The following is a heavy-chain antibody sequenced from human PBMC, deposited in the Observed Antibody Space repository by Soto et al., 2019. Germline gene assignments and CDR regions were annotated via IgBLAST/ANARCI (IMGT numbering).Heavy chain of an antibody. V-gene: IGHV4-34*01. CDR3: ARGSGIVALPGELEDVKYDY. CDR1: GQSFSGHS. D-gene: IGHD1-1*01. Sequence: QVQLQQWGAGLVKPSETLSLSCAVYGQSFSGHSWAWIRQPPGKGLEWIGEINESGSTYYNPSLKRRDTIATDKSKNQFSLKLSSVSAADTAAYFCARGSGIVALPGELEDVKYDYWGQGTLVNVSS. J-gene: IGHJ4*02. CDR2: INESGST.